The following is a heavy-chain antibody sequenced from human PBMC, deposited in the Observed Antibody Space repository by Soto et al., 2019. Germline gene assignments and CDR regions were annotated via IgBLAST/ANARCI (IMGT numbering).Heavy chain of an antibody. V-gene: IGHV3-30-3*01. Sequence: QVQLVESGGGVVQPGRSLRLSCAASGFTFSSYAMHWVRQAPGKGLEWVAVISYDGSNKYYADSVKGRFTISRDNSKNTLYLQMNSLRAEDTAVYYCAREGYCSGGSCSRKRGRFFDIWGQGTMVTVSS. CDR2: ISYDGSNK. CDR3: AREGYCSGGSCSRKRGRFFDI. D-gene: IGHD2-15*01. CDR1: GFTFSSYA. J-gene: IGHJ3*02.